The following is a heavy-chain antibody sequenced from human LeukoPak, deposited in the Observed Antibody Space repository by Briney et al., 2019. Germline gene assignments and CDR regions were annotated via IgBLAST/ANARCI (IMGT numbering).Heavy chain of an antibody. CDR2: IYHSGTT. Sequence: PSETLSLTCAVNGGSFSRHFWNWIRQPPGKGLEWIGEIYHSGTTNYNPSLKSRLTISVDTSKNQFSLKLSSVTAADTAVYYCARAGMDYGGRSYRLRAGKDFQHWGQGTLVTVSS. CDR1: GGSFSRHF. J-gene: IGHJ1*01. V-gene: IGHV4-34*01. D-gene: IGHD4-23*01. CDR3: ARAGMDYGGRSYRLRAGKDFQH.